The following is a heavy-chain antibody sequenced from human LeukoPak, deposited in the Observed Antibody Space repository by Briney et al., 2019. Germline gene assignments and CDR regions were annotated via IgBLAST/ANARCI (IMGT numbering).Heavy chain of an antibody. Sequence: ASVKVSCKASGYTFTSYAMHWVRQAPGQGLEWMGGIIPIFGTANYAQKFQGRVTITADESTSTAYMELSSLRSEDTAVYYCARDTTVTPFYYGMDVWGQGTTVTVSS. CDR3: ARDTTVTPFYYGMDV. J-gene: IGHJ6*02. CDR2: IIPIFGTA. V-gene: IGHV1-69*13. D-gene: IGHD4-17*01. CDR1: GYTFTSYA.